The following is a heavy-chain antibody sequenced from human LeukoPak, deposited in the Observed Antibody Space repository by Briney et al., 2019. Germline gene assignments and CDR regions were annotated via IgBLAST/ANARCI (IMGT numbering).Heavy chain of an antibody. D-gene: IGHD1-26*01. CDR1: GFTFSSYA. CDR2: ISGSGGST. J-gene: IGHJ4*02. V-gene: IGHV3-23*01. Sequence: PGGSLRLSCAASGFTFSSYAMSWVRQAPGKGLEWVSAISGSGGSTYYADSVKGRFTISRDNSKNTLYLQMISLRAEDTAVYYCASGPIVGATTSFDYRGQGTLVTVSS. CDR3: ASGPIVGATTSFDY.